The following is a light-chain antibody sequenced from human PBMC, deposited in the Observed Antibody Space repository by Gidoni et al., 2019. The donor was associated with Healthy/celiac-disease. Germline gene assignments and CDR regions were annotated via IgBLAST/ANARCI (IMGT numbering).Light chain of an antibody. V-gene: IGKV1-5*03. CDR1: QSISSW. J-gene: IGKJ5*01. CDR2: KAS. Sequence: IQMTQSPSTLSASVGDRVTITCRASQSISSWLAWYQQKPGKAPKLLIYKASSLESGVPSRFSGSGSWTEFTLTISSLQPDYFATYYCQQYNSYPITFGQGTRLEIK. CDR3: QQYNSYPIT.